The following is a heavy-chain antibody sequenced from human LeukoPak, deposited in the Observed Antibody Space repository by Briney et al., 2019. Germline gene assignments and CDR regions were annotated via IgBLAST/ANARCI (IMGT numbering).Heavy chain of an antibody. CDR3: ARVAVAGTVNWFDP. CDR2: IIPIFGTA. J-gene: IGHJ5*02. Sequence: SVKVSCKASGGTFSSYAISWVRQAPGQGLEWMGRIIPIFGTANYAQKFQGRVTVTTDESTSTAYMELSSLRSEDTAVYYCARVAVAGTVNWFDPWGQGTLVTVSS. V-gene: IGHV1-69*05. CDR1: GGTFSSYA. D-gene: IGHD6-19*01.